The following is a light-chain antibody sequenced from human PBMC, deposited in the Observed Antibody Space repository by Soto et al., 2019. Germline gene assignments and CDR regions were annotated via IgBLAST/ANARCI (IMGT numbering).Light chain of an antibody. Sequence: QAVVTQEPSLTVSPGGTVTLTCGSNTGPVTSGLYPYWLQQRPGQAPRTLIFDTNYRHPWTPVRFSGSLLGGKAALTLLGAQSDDEADYYCLRSYSGGGRVFGGGTKLPVL. CDR1: TGPVTSGLY. CDR2: DTN. CDR3: LRSYSGGGRV. V-gene: IGLV7-46*02. J-gene: IGLJ3*02.